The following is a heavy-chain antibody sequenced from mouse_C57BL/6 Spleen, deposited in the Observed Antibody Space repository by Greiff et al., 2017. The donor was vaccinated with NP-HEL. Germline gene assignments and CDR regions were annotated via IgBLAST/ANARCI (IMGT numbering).Heavy chain of an antibody. J-gene: IGHJ2*01. CDR1: GFTFSSYA. CDR3: ARDSSGPFDY. V-gene: IGHV5-4*01. CDR2: ISDGGSYT. Sequence: EVKLVESGGGLVKPGGSLKLSCAASGFTFSSYAMSWVRQTPEKRLEWVATISDGGSYTYYPDNVKGRVTISRDNAKHNLYLQMSHLKSEDTAMYYCARDSSGPFDYWGQGTTLTVSS. D-gene: IGHD3-2*02.